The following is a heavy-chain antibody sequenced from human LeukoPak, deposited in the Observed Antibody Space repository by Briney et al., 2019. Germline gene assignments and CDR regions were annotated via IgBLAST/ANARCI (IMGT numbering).Heavy chain of an antibody. V-gene: IGHV3-11*03. D-gene: IGHD3-22*01. CDR2: ISSSSSYT. CDR3: ARHVTYYYDSSGQGWFDP. CDR1: GFTFSDYY. Sequence: KPGGSLRLSCAASGFTFSDYYMSWIRQAPGKGLEWVSYISSSSSYTNYADSVKGRFTISRDNAENSLYLQMNSLRAKDTAVYYSARHVTYYYDSSGQGWFDPWGQGTLVTVSS. J-gene: IGHJ5*02.